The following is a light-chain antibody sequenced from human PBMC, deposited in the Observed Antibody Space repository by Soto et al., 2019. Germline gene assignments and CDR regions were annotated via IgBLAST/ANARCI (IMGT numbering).Light chain of an antibody. J-gene: IGLJ3*02. CDR1: SGHSRHN. V-gene: IGLV4-60*02. CDR2: LEGSGSY. CDR3: ETWDSNTWV. Sequence: QLVLTQSSSASASLGSSVKLTCTLSSGHSRHNIAWHQQQPGKAPRYLMKLEGSGSYNKGSGVPDRFSGSSSGADRHLTISNLQFEDEANYYCETWDSNTWVFGGGTKLTVL.